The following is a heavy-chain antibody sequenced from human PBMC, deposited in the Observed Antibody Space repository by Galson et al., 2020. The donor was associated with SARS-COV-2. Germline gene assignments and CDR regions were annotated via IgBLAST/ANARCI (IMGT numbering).Heavy chain of an antibody. J-gene: IGHJ4*02. Sequence: SGPTLVQPTQPLTLTCTFSGFSLSTSGVGVGWFRQPPGKALEWLALIYSNDDKRYSPSLRSRLTITKDTSKKQVVLTMTNMDPMDTATYYCVHKWDYRDDFDYWGQGTLVIVSS. CDR2: IYSNDDK. CDR1: GFSLSTSGVG. V-gene: IGHV2-5*01. CDR3: VHKWDYRDDFDY. D-gene: IGHD4-4*01.